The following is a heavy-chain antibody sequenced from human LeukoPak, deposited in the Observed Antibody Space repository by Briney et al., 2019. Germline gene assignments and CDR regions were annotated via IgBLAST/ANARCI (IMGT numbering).Heavy chain of an antibody. CDR1: GFGFSSYW. V-gene: IGHV3-7*01. D-gene: IGHD6-13*01. CDR3: AKRGEGVSNTWYMNNWFDP. CDR2: IKPDGSEK. J-gene: IGHJ5*02. Sequence: GGSLRLSCAASGFGFSSYWMSWVRQAPGKGLEWVASIKPDGSEKQYVDSVKGRFTNSRDNAKNSLYLQMNSLRAEDTAVYYCAKRGEGVSNTWYMNNWFDPWGQGTLVTVSS.